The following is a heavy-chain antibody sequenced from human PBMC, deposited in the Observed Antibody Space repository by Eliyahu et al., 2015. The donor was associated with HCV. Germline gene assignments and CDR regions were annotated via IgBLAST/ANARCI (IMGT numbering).Heavy chain of an antibody. J-gene: IGHJ4*02. CDR2: IYPGDSDT. CDR1: GYNFPTYW. D-gene: IGHD6-19*01. Sequence: EVQLVQSGAEVKKPGESLKISCQGSGYNFPTYWIGWVRQMPGKGLEWMGIIYPGDSDTKYSPSFQGQVTISADKSISTAYLHWSSLKASDTAMYYCARRRLTGYRSAWELDYWGQGTLVTVSS. V-gene: IGHV5-51*01. CDR3: ARRRLTGYRSAWELDY.